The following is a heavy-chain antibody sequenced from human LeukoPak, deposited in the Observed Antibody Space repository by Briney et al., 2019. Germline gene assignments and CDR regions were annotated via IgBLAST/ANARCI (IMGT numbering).Heavy chain of an antibody. V-gene: IGHV4-34*01. J-gene: IGHJ4*02. CDR3: ARGSRNYNNYEGADY. CDR2: INHSGDT. Sequence: KPSETLSLTCDVYGGAFSGYYWSWIRQPPGKGLEWIGEINHSGDTKYNPSLKSRVRMSVDVSKDQFSLKLTSLTAADTAVYYCARGSRNYNNYEGADYWGQGTLVTVSS. D-gene: IGHD4-11*01. CDR1: GGAFSGYY.